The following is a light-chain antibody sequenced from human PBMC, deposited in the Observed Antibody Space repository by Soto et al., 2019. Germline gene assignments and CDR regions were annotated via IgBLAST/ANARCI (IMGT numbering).Light chain of an antibody. CDR2: AAS. CDR1: QGISSY. CDR3: QQHNNWPSWT. J-gene: IGKJ1*01. V-gene: IGKV1-9*01. Sequence: IQLTQSPCSLSASVVDRVTITCLASQGISSYLAWYQQKPRKAATRLIYAASTWQSGVLPSFSGSGAGADFTPTTSSLQSEDFAVYYCQQHNNWPSWTFGQGTKVDIK.